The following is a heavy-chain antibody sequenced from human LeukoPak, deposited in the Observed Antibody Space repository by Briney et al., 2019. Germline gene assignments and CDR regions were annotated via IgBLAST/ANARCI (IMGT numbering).Heavy chain of an antibody. Sequence: GGSLRLSCAASGFTFSSYAMSWVRQAPGKGLGWVSSISSSSNYIYYADSVKGRFTISRDNAKSSLFLQMDSLRAEDTAVYYCARSRGLDYWGQGTLVTVSS. CDR3: ARSRGLDY. J-gene: IGHJ4*02. D-gene: IGHD3-16*01. CDR2: ISSSSNYI. V-gene: IGHV3-21*01. CDR1: GFTFSSYA.